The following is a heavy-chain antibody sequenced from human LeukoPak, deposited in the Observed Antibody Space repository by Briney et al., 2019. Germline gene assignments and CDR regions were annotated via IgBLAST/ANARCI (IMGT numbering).Heavy chain of an antibody. J-gene: IGHJ5*02. CDR1: GYSFTSYW. CDR3: ARHSSVYGAGSGGFDP. V-gene: IGHV5-51*01. CDR2: IYPGDSDT. D-gene: IGHD3-10*01. Sequence: GESLKISCKGSGYSFTSYWIGWVRQLPGKGLEWMGIIYPGDSDTRYSPSFQGQVTISADKYISTADLQWSSLKASDTAMYYCARHSSVYGAGSGGFDPWGQGTLVTVSS.